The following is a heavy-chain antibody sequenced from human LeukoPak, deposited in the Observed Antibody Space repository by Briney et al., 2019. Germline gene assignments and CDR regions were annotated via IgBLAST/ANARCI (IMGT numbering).Heavy chain of an antibody. Sequence: GGSLRLSCAASGFTFSSYYMSWVRQAPGKGLEWVSSISSSGSYIYYADSVKGRFTISRDNAKNSLYLQMNSLRAEDTAVYYCARTQLSDTAMSYFDYWGRGTLVTVSS. V-gene: IGHV3-21*01. D-gene: IGHD5-18*01. CDR3: ARTQLSDTAMSYFDY. J-gene: IGHJ4*02. CDR1: GFTFSSYY. CDR2: ISSSGSYI.